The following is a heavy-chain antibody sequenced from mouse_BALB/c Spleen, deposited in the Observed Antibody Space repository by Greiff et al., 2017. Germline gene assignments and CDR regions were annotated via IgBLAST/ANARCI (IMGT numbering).Heavy chain of an antibody. CDR2: ISDGGSYT. CDR1: GFTFSDYY. CDR3: ARDGDGNSFAY. D-gene: IGHD2-1*01. J-gene: IGHJ3*01. Sequence: EVHLVESGGGLVKPGGSLKLSCAASGFTFSDYYMYWVRQTPEKRLEWVATISDGGSYTYYPDSVKGRFTISRDIAKNNLYLQMSSLKSEDTAMYYCARDGDGNSFAYWGQGTLVTVSA. V-gene: IGHV5-4*02.